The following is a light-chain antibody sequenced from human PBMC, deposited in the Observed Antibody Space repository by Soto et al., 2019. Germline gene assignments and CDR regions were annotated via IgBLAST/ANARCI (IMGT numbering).Light chain of an antibody. V-gene: IGKV3-15*01. CDR1: QSVSSN. Sequence: EIVMTQSPATLSVSPGERATLSCRASQSVSSNLAGYQQKPGQAPRLLIYGASTRATGIPARFSGSGSGTEFTLTISSLQSEDFAVYYLQQYNNWPRASFGGGTKVEIK. J-gene: IGKJ4*02. CDR3: QQYNNWPRAS. CDR2: GAS.